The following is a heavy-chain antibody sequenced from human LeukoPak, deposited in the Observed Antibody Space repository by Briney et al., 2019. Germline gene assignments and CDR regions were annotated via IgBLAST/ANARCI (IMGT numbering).Heavy chain of an antibody. CDR1: GYSFTSYW. CDR3: ARLRYSSGWYYFDY. Sequence: GEALKISCKGSGYSFTSYWIGWVRQMPGKGLEWMGIIYTGDSDTRYSPSFQGQVTISADKSISTAYLQWSSLKASDTAMYYCARLRYSSGWYYFDYWGQGTLVTVSS. V-gene: IGHV5-51*01. D-gene: IGHD6-19*01. J-gene: IGHJ4*02. CDR2: IYTGDSDT.